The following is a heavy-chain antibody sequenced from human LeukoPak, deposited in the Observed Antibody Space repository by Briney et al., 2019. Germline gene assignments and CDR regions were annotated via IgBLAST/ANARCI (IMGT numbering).Heavy chain of an antibody. CDR2: INPSGGGT. J-gene: IGHJ5*02. V-gene: IGHV1-46*01. Sequence: ASVKVSCKASGYTFTNYYMHWVRQAPGQGLEWMGIINPSGGGTTYAQKFQGRVSMTRDTSTSTFYMDLSSLRSGDTAVYYCARHPSNYYDSSGYFGCFDPWGQGTLVTVSS. D-gene: IGHD3-22*01. CDR1: GYTFTNYY. CDR3: ARHPSNYYDSSGYFGCFDP.